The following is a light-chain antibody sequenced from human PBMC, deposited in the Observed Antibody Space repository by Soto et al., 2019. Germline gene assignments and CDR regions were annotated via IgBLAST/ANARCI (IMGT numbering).Light chain of an antibody. CDR1: QIVRSTY. J-gene: IGKJ4*01. Sequence: EIVLTQSPGTLSLSPGERATLSCRASQIVRSTYLAWFQQKPGQAPRLLIYGASTRATGIPDRFSGSGSGTDFTLTSRGLEPVDCAWYYCQQYGVTPPNIVGGGTKVEV. CDR3: QQYGVTPPNI. V-gene: IGKV3-20*01. CDR2: GAS.